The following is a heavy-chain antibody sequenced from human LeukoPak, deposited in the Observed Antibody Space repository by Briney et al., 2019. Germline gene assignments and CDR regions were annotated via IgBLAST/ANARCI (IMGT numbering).Heavy chain of an antibody. CDR2: INSDGSST. V-gene: IGHV3-74*01. CDR3: ASGKCGGDCYSDFQH. Sequence: HPGGSLRLSCAASGFTFSSYWMHWVRHAPGKGLVWVSRINSDGSSTSYADSVKGRFTISRDNAKNTLYLQMNSLRAEDTAVYYCASGKCGGDCYSDFQHWGQGTLVTVSS. D-gene: IGHD2-21*02. J-gene: IGHJ1*01. CDR1: GFTFSSYW.